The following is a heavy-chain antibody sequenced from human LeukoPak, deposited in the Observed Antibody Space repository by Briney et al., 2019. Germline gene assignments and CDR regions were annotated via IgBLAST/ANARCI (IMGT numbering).Heavy chain of an antibody. Sequence: PGGSLRLSCAASGFTFSSYGMRWVRQAPGKGLEWVAFIRYDGSNKYYADSVKGRFTISRDNSKNTLFLQMNSLRAEDTAVYYCEKDSHLGYSYVQHYYFDYWGQGTLVTVSS. CDR3: EKDSHLGYSYVQHYYFDY. CDR2: IRYDGSNK. D-gene: IGHD5-18*01. J-gene: IGHJ4*02. V-gene: IGHV3-30*02. CDR1: GFTFSSYG.